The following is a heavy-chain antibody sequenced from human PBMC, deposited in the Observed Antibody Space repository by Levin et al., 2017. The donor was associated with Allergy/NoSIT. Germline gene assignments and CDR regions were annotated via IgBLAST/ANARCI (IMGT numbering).Heavy chain of an antibody. V-gene: IGHV1-18*01. CDR3: ARDRLFTFGSYSDY. CDR1: GYNFPTYG. J-gene: IGHJ4*02. Sequence: VASVKVSCKTSGYNFPTYGISWVRQAPGKGLEWMGWISTSKGNTNYAQIFQGRVTMTTDTSTSTAYMELRSLTSDDTAMYYCARDRLFTFGSYSDYWGQGTLLTVSS. CDR2: ISTSKGNT. D-gene: IGHD3-10*01.